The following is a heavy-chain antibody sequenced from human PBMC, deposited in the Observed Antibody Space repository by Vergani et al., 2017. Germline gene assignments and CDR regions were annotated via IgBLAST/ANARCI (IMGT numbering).Heavy chain of an antibody. CDR2: ISSSSSYI. V-gene: IGHV3-21*01. J-gene: IGHJ2*01. D-gene: IGHD2-2*02. CDR1: GFTFSSYS. CDR3: ARVPRRTPNCSSTSCYSSWYFDL. Sequence: EVQLVESGGGLVKPGGSLRLSCAASGFTFSSYSMNWVRQAPGKGLEWVSSISSSSSYIYYADSVKGRFTISRDNAKNSLYLQMNSLRAEDTAVYYCARVPRRTPNCSSTSCYSSWYFDLWGRGTLVTVSS.